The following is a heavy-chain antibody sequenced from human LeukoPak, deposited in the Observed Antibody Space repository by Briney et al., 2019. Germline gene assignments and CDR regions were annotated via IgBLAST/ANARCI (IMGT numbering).Heavy chain of an antibody. V-gene: IGHV3-9*03. CDR1: GFTFDEYA. D-gene: IGHD3-3*01. CDR2: ISWNSGSK. J-gene: IGHJ3*02. CDR3: AKSLDFGVVNFLGAFDI. Sequence: GGSLRLSCAASGFTFDEYAMQWVRQAPGKGLEWVSGISWNSGSKVYADSVKGRFTISRDNAKNSLYLEMNSLRAEDMALYYCAKSLDFGVVNFLGAFDIWGQGTMVTVSA.